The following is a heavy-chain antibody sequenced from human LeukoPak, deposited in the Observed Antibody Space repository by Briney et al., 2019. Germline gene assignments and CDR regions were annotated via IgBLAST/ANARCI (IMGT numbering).Heavy chain of an antibody. CDR1: GFTIGPYA. CDR3: ATWAFYHNLDV. V-gene: IGHV3-43*02. J-gene: IGHJ6*02. D-gene: IGHD2/OR15-2a*01. Sequence: GGSLRLSCAASGFTIGPYAMYWVRQGPGRGLEWVSVIKADGSGTFYADSVRGRFTTSRNNSENSLYLQMNSLTSEDTALYYCATWAFYHNLDVWGQGTTVIVSS. CDR2: IKADGSGT.